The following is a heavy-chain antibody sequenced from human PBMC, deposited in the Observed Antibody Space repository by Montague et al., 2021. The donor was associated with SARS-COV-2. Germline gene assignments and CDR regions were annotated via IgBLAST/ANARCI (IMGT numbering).Heavy chain of an antibody. V-gene: IGHV4-61*02. J-gene: IGHJ4*02. CDR1: GASIGTGIYY. Sequence: TLSLTCTVSGASIGTGIYYWSWIRQPAGKGLEWIGRIRTTGHTDYNSSLESRVFMSVDTSTNKFSLSLTSVTAADTAVYFCARFGSGTLEFDLWGQGTLVTVSS. CDR2: IRTTGHT. D-gene: IGHD1-26*01. CDR3: ARFGSGTLEFDL.